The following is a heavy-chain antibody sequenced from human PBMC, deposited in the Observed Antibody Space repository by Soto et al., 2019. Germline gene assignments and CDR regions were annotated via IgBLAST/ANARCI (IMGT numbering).Heavy chain of an antibody. CDR2: INPSGGST. CDR3: ARDVSSGWETGGGD. D-gene: IGHD6-19*01. J-gene: IGHJ4*02. CDR1: GYTVTSYY. V-gene: IGHV1-46*03. Sequence: QVQLVQSGAEVKKPGASVKVSCKASGYTVTSYYMHWVRQGPGQGLEWVGIINPSGGSTSYAQKFQGRLTMTRDTSTSTVYMELSSLRSEDTAVYYCARDVSSGWETGGGDWGQGTLVTVSS.